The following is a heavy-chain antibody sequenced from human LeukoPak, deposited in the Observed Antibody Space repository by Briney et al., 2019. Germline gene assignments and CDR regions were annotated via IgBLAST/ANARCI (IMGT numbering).Heavy chain of an antibody. CDR3: ARGPKPARWLQDSDLKIDY. D-gene: IGHD5-24*01. V-gene: IGHV1-8*01. Sequence: GASVKVSCKASGYTFTSYDINWVRQATGQGLEWMGWMNPNSGNTGYAQKFQGRVTMTRNTSISTAYMELSSLRSEDTAVYYCARGPKPARWLQDSDLKIDYWGQGTLVTVSS. CDR2: MNPNSGNT. CDR1: GYTFTSYD. J-gene: IGHJ4*02.